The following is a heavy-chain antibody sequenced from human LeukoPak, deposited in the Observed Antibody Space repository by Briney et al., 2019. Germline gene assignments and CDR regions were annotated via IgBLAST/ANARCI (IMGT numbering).Heavy chain of an antibody. CDR2: ISSSSSYI. CDR3: ARDHGDYYFDY. V-gene: IGHV3-21*01. CDR1: GFTFSSYS. Sequence: GGSLRLSCAASGFTFSSYSMNWVRQAPGKGLEWVSSISSSSSYIYYADSVKGRFTISRDNAKNSLYLQMNSLRAEDTSVYYCARDHGDYYFDYWGQGTLVTVSS. J-gene: IGHJ4*02. D-gene: IGHD4-17*01.